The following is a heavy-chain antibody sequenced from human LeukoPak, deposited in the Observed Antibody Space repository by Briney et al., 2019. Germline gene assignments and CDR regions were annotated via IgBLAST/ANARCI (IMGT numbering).Heavy chain of an antibody. J-gene: IGHJ3*01. CDR2: ISAYNGNT. D-gene: IGHD3-10*01. Sequence: ASVKVSCKASGYTFTSYGISWVRQAPGQGLEWMGWISAYNGNTNYAQKLQGRVTMTTDTSTSTAYMELRSLRSDDTAVYYCAREGEYYSPSGNVVDAYDVWGQGTMVTVSS. CDR3: AREGEYYSPSGNVVDAYDV. V-gene: IGHV1-18*01. CDR1: GYTFTSYG.